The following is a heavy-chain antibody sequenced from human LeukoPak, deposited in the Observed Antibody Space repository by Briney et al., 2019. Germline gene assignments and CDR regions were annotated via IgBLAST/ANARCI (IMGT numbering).Heavy chain of an antibody. CDR3: ARDTDYFDY. V-gene: IGHV3-21*01. J-gene: IGHJ4*02. Sequence: PGGSLRLSCAASGFTFSSYSMNWVRQAPGKGLEWASSISSSSSYIYYAGSVKGRFTISRDNAKNSLYLQMNSLRAEDTAVYYCARDTDYFDYWGQGTLVTVSS. CDR1: GFTFSSYS. CDR2: ISSSSSYI. D-gene: IGHD2-8*02.